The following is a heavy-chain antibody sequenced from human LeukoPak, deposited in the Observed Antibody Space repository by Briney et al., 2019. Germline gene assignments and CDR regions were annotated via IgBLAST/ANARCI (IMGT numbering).Heavy chain of an antibody. Sequence: GASVKISCKASGYTFTGYIMHWVRQAPGQGLERMGWINPNPGGTYYAQKFQGRVTMNRDTSINTAYMELRRLRPDDTAVYYCARVKGSRYYDSSGYPDYWGQGTLVTVSS. CDR2: INPNPGGT. CDR1: GYTFTGYI. J-gene: IGHJ4*02. CDR3: ARVKGSRYYDSSGYPDY. V-gene: IGHV1-2*02. D-gene: IGHD3-22*01.